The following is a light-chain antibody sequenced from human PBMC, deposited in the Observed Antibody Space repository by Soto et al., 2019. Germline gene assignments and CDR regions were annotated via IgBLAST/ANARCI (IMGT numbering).Light chain of an antibody. Sequence: QSALTQPPSASGSPGQSVTISCTGTSSDVGGYNYVSWYQQHPGKAPKVMVYDVSKRLSGVPDRFSGSKSGNTASLTVSGLQAEDEADYYCSSYAGSNNVVFGGGTKLTVL. V-gene: IGLV2-8*01. J-gene: IGLJ2*01. CDR2: DVS. CDR3: SSYAGSNNVV. CDR1: SSDVGGYNY.